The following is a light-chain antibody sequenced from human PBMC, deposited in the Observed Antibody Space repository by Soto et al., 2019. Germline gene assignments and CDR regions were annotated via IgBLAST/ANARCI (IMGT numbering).Light chain of an antibody. CDR2: GDN. CDR1: SANIGAGYD. J-gene: IGLJ2*01. Sequence: QLVLTQPPSVSGAPGLRVTISCTGNSANIGAGYDVHWYQQLPGTAPKLLIYGDNNRPSGVPDRFSGSKSGTSASLAITGLQAEDEADYYCQSYDNSLSGSWIFGGETKLTVL. V-gene: IGLV1-40*01. CDR3: QSYDNSLSGSWI.